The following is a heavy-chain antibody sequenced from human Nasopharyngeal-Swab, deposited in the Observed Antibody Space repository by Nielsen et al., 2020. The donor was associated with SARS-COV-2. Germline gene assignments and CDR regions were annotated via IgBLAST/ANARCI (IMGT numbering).Heavy chain of an antibody. CDR3: ARPTTLGYYYGMDV. J-gene: IGHJ6*02. Sequence: WIRQPPGKGLEWIGKINHSGSTNYNPSLKSRDTISVDTSKHQFSLKLSSVTAADTAVYYCARPTTLGYYYGMDVWGQGTTVTVSS. CDR2: INHSGST. D-gene: IGHD1-14*01. V-gene: IGHV4-34*01.